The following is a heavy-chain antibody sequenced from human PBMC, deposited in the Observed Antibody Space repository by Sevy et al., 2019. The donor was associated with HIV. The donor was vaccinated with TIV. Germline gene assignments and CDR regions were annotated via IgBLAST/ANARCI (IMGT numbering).Heavy chain of an antibody. CDR2: ISGSGGST. D-gene: IGHD2-21*02. J-gene: IGHJ4*02. Sequence: GGSLRLSCAASGFTFSSYAMSWVRQAPGKGLEWLSAISGSGGSTYYADSVKGRFTISRDNSKNTLYLQMNSLRAEDTAVYYCAKQANYCGGDCYSIFDYWGQGTLVTVSS. CDR3: AKQANYCGGDCYSIFDY. CDR1: GFTFSSYA. V-gene: IGHV3-23*01.